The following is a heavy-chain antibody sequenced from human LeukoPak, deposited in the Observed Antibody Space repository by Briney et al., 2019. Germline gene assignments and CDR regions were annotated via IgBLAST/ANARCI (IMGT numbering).Heavy chain of an antibody. V-gene: IGHV3-9*01. Sequence: GGSLRLSCAASGFTFSSHWMHWVRQAPGKGLEWVSGISWNSGSIGYADSVKGRFTISRDNAKNSLYLQMNSLRAEDTALYYCTGGVVVPFDYWGQGTLVTVSS. D-gene: IGHD2-15*01. CDR3: TGGVVVPFDY. CDR1: GFTFSSHW. CDR2: ISWNSGSI. J-gene: IGHJ4*02.